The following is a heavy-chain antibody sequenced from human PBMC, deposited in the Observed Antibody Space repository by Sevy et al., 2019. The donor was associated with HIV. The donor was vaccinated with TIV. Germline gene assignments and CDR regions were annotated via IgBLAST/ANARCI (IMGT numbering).Heavy chain of an antibody. CDR3: ARDRSWYSSSSFDY. CDR1: GFTFSSYS. J-gene: IGHJ4*02. CDR2: ISSSSSTI. D-gene: IGHD6-6*01. V-gene: IGHV3-48*01. Sequence: GGSLRLSCAASGFTFSSYSMNWVRQAPGKGLEWVSYISSSSSTIYYADSVKGRFTISRDNAKNSLYLQMNSLRAGDTAVYYCARDRSWYSSSSFDYWGQGTLVTVSS.